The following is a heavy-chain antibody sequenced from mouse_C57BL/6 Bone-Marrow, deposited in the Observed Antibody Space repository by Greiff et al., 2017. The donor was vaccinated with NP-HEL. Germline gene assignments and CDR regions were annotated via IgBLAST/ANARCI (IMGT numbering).Heavy chain of an antibody. CDR3: AREGIYYDYDVEVYFDY. V-gene: IGHV5-16*01. CDR2: INYDGSST. D-gene: IGHD2-4*01. Sequence: DVMLVESEGGLVQPGSSMKLSCTASGFTFSDYYLAWVRQVPEKGLEWVANINYDGSSTYSLDSLKSRFIISGDTAKTILYLQMSHLNYEDTATYYCAREGIYYDYDVEVYFDYWGQGTTLTVSS. J-gene: IGHJ2*01. CDR1: GFTFSDYY.